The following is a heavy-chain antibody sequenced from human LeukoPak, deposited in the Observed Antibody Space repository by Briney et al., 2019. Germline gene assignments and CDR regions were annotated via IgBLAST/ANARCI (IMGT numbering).Heavy chain of an antibody. CDR3: AKWGYYFDSSAYVAPTDDS. CDR1: GGSISTYY. CDR2: ITYSGRT. Sequence: PSETLSLTCTVSGGSISTYYWTWIRQPPGKGLEWIGYITYSGRTDYNPSLKSRVAISLDTSNNQFSLTLSFVTAADTAVYYCAKWGYYFDSSAYVAPTDDSWGQGILVTVSS. J-gene: IGHJ4*02. V-gene: IGHV4-59*01. D-gene: IGHD3-22*01.